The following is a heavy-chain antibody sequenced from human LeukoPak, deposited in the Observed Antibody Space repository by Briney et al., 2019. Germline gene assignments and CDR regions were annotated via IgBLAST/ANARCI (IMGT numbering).Heavy chain of an antibody. V-gene: IGHV1-2*02. J-gene: IGHJ4*02. CDR3: ARTNWGWGTSQTHAHSFDY. D-gene: IGHD7-27*01. CDR2: INPNSGGT. Sequence: ASVKVSCKASGYTFTGYYIHWVRQAPGQGLERMGWINPNSGGTNYAQKFQGRVTMTRDASISTAYMKLSRLRSDDTAVYYCARTNWGWGTSQTHAHSFDYWGQGILVTVSS. CDR1: GYTFTGYY.